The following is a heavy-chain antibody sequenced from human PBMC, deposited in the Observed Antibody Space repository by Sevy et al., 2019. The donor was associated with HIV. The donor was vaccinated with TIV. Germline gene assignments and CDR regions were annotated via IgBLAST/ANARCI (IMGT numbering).Heavy chain of an antibody. Sequence: GGSLRLSCAASGFTFSSYSMNWVRQAPGKGLEWVSYISSSSSTIYYADSVKGRFTISRENAKNSLYLQMNSLRDEDTAVYYCARDQDYYDSSGYSYYFDYWGQGTLVTVSS. D-gene: IGHD3-22*01. CDR3: ARDQDYYDSSGYSYYFDY. V-gene: IGHV3-48*02. CDR1: GFTFSSYS. J-gene: IGHJ4*02. CDR2: ISSSSSTI.